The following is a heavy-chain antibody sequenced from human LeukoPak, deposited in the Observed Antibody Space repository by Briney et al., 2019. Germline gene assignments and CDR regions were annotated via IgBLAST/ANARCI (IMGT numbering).Heavy chain of an antibody. CDR1: GGSISSYY. J-gene: IGHJ6*03. D-gene: IGHD3-3*01. CDR3: ARTRYYDFWSGPPGTYYYMDV. CDR2: IYYSGST. Sequence: SETLSLTCTVSGGSISSYYWSWIRQPPGKGLEWIGYIYYSGSTYYNPSLKSRVTISVDTSKNQFSLKLSSVTAADTAVYYCARTRYYDFWSGPPGTYYYMDVWGKGTTVTVSS. V-gene: IGHV4-59*12.